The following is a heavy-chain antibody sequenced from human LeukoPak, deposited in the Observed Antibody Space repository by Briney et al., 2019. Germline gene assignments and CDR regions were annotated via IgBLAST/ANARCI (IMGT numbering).Heavy chain of an antibody. CDR3: AKIVGATQTPSDY. CDR1: GFTFSSYA. CDR2: ISYDGSNK. V-gene: IGHV3-30-3*02. J-gene: IGHJ4*02. Sequence: PGGSLRLSCTASGFTFSSYAFHWVRQAPGKGLEWVTFISYDGSNKYYADSVKGRFTISRDNSKNTLYLQMNSLRAEDTAVYYCAKIVGATQTPSDYWGQGTLVTVSS. D-gene: IGHD1-26*01.